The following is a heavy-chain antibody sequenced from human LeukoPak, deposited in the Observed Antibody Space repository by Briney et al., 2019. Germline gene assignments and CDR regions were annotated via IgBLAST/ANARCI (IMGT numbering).Heavy chain of an antibody. D-gene: IGHD3-9*01. Sequence: GGSLRLSCAASGFTVSSNYMSWVCQAPGKGLVWVSRINSDGSSTSYADSVKGRFTISRDNAKNTLYLQMNSLRAEDTAVYYCARFNYDILTGYSYYFDYWGQGTLVTVSS. CDR2: INSDGSST. V-gene: IGHV3-74*01. CDR3: ARFNYDILTGYSYYFDY. J-gene: IGHJ4*02. CDR1: GFTVSSNY.